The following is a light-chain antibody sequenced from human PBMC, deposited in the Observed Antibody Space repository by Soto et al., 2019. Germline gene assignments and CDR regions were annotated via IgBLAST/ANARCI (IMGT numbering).Light chain of an antibody. CDR3: GSYTSSSTLV. CDR1: SSDVGGYKY. Sequence: QSALTQPASVSGSPGQSITISCTGTSSDVGGYKYVSWYQQHPGKAPKLMIFEVSNRPSGVSNRFSGSKSDNTASLTISGLQAEDEADYYCGSYTSSSTLVFGGGTKVT. V-gene: IGLV2-14*01. J-gene: IGLJ2*01. CDR2: EVS.